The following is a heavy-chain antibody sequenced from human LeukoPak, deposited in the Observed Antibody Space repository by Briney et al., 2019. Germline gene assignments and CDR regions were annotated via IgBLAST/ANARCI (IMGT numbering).Heavy chain of an antibody. CDR3: AREPGGAGTTIDY. J-gene: IGHJ4*02. Sequence: ASVKVSCKASGYTFTGYYMHGVRQAPAQGLEWMGRINPNSGGTNYVQKFQGRVTMTRHTSISTAYMELNRLGSDDRAVYYCAREPGGAGTTIDYWGKGTLVTVSS. CDR2: INPNSGGT. D-gene: IGHD1-7*01. V-gene: IGHV1-2*06. CDR1: GYTFTGYY.